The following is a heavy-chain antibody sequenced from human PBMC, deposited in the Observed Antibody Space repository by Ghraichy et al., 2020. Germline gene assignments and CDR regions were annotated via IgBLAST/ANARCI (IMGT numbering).Heavy chain of an antibody. D-gene: IGHD3-3*01. CDR1: GFTFSSYS. V-gene: IGHV3-21*01. Sequence: GSLRLSCAASGFTFSSYSMNWVRQAPGKGLEWVSSISSRTNYIYYADSVKGRFTISRDNAKNSLYLQMNSLRAEDTAVYYCARDLRDFWSGYYGYYFDYWGQGTLVTVSS. CDR2: ISSRTNYI. J-gene: IGHJ4*02. CDR3: ARDLRDFWSGYYGYYFDY.